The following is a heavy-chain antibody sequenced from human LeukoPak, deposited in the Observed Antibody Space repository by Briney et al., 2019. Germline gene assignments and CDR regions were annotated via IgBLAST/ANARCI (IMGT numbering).Heavy chain of an antibody. Sequence: SETLSLTCTVSNGSISSYHWSWVRQPPGKGLEWIGYILTSGTTNYNPSLKSRLTISVDTSKNQFTLKLNSVTAADTAVYYCARHRVSGNYLYYFDYWGQGTLVTVSS. CDR3: ARHRVSGNYLYYFDY. D-gene: IGHD1-7*01. CDR2: ILTSGTT. CDR1: NGSISSYH. J-gene: IGHJ4*02. V-gene: IGHV4-4*09.